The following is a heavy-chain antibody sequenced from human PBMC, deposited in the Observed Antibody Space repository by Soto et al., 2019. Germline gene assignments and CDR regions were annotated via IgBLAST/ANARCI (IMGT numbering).Heavy chain of an antibody. V-gene: IGHV4-59*01. CDR2: IYYSGST. CDR3: ASVGGVYSGGSSSSRDEGVGINWFDT. D-gene: IGHD2-15*01. J-gene: IGHJ5*02. Sequence: SETLSLTCSVSGGYISSYDGSWIRQPPGKGLEWIGYIYYSGSTNYNPSLKSRVTISVDTSKNQFSLKLSSVTAADTAVYYCASVGGVYSGGSSSSRDEGVGINWFDTWGQGILVTVSS. CDR1: GGYISSYD.